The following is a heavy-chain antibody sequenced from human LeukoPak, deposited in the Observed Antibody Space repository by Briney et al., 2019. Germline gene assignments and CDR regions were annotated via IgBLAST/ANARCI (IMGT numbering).Heavy chain of an antibody. CDR2: IYYSGST. CDR3: ARHYYDSSGYSVDP. Sequence: SETLSLTCTVSGGSISSSRYYWGWIRQPPGKGLEWIGSIYYSGSTYYNPSLKSRVTISVDTSKNQFSLKLSSVTAADTAVYYCARHYYDSSGYSVDPWGQGTLVTVSS. CDR1: GGSISSSRYY. D-gene: IGHD3-22*01. V-gene: IGHV4-39*01. J-gene: IGHJ5*02.